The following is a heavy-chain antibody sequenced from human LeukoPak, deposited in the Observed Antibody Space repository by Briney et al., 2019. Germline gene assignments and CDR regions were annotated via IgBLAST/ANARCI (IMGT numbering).Heavy chain of an antibody. J-gene: IGHJ3*02. CDR3: ARDFVGYCSGGSCYHLAFDI. CDR1: GFTFDDYG. D-gene: IGHD2-15*01. V-gene: IGHV3-20*04. CDR2: INWNGGIT. Sequence: GGSLRLSCAASGFTFDDYGMSWVRQAPGKGLEEVSGINWNGGITGYADSVKGRFTIPRDNAKHSLYLQMNSLRAEDTALYYCARDFVGYCSGGSCYHLAFDIWGQGTMVPVSS.